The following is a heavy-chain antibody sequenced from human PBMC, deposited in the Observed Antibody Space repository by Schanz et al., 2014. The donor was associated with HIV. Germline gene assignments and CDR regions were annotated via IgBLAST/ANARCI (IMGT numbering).Heavy chain of an antibody. Sequence: QVQLVQSGAEVKKPGSSVKVSCKASGGTFSSYSISWVRQAPGQGLEWMGGIIPLFGTANYAQRFQGRVTITADESTSTTYMKLSGLTSEDTAVYYCARSSRGYGNWFDRWGQGTLVTVSS. D-gene: IGHD3-22*01. CDR2: IIPLFGTA. J-gene: IGHJ5*02. V-gene: IGHV1-69*01. CDR1: GGTFSSYS. CDR3: ARSSRGYGNWFDR.